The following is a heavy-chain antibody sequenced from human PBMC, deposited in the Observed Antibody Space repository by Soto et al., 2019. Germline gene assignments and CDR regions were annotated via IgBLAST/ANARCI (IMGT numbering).Heavy chain of an antibody. Sequence: GGSLRLSCAASGFTFSSYAMSWVRQAPGKGLEWVSAISGSGGSTYYADSVKGRFTISRDNSKNTLYLQMNSLRAEDTAVYYCAKDCCGVYDYGDDDAFDIWGQGTMVTVSS. V-gene: IGHV3-23*01. J-gene: IGHJ3*02. CDR2: ISGSGGST. D-gene: IGHD4-17*01. CDR3: AKDCCGVYDYGDDDAFDI. CDR1: GFTFSSYA.